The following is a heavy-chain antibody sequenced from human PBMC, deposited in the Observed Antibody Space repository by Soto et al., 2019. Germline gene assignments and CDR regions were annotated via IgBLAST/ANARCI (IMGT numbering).Heavy chain of an antibody. CDR2: IYYSGST. CDR3: ARSYSGSSLYYYGMDV. J-gene: IGHJ6*02. D-gene: IGHD1-26*01. Sequence: SETLSLTCTVSGSSISSSSNYWGWLRQPPGTGLEWSGSIYYSGSTYYNPHLKSRATISVDTSKNQVSLKRSSVTAADTAVYYGARSYSGSSLYYYGMDVWGQGTTVT. CDR1: GSSISSSSNY. V-gene: IGHV4-39*01.